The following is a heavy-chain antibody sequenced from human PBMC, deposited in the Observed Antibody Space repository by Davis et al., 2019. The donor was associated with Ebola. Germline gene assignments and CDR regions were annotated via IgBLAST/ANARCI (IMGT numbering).Heavy chain of an antibody. CDR1: GFTFSSYA. CDR2: ISGNGGST. D-gene: IGHD6-19*01. Sequence: GESLKISCAASGFTFSSYAMSWVRQAPGKGLEYVSAISGNGGSTYYADSVKGRFTISRDNSKNTLYLQMNSLRTEDTAVYYCAIAVAGPFDYWGQGTLVTVSS. V-gene: IGHV3-64*04. J-gene: IGHJ4*02. CDR3: AIAVAGPFDY.